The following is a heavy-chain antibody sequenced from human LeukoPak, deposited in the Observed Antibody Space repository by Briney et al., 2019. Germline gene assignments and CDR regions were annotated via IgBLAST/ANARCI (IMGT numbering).Heavy chain of an antibody. CDR3: ASMGYCSGGSCYRFDY. CDR1: GGSISSYY. V-gene: IGHV4-59*01. Sequence: SETLSLTCTVSGGSISSYYWSWIRQPPGKGLEWIGYIYYSGSTNYNPSLKSRVTISVDTSKNQFSLKLSSVTAADTAVYYCASMGYCSGGSCYRFDYWGREPWSPSPQ. D-gene: IGHD2-15*01. J-gene: IGHJ4*02. CDR2: IYYSGST.